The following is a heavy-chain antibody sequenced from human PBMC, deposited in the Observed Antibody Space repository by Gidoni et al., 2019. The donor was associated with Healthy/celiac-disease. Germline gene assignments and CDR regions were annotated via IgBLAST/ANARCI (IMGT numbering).Heavy chain of an antibody. CDR2: ISYDGSNK. V-gene: IGHV3-30*18. CDR3: AKDKRYSSGSTSFDY. CDR1: GFTFSSYG. D-gene: IGHD6-19*01. J-gene: IGHJ4*02. Sequence: QVQLVESGGGVVQPGRSLRLSCAASGFTFSSYGMHWVRQAPGKGLEWVAVISYDGSNKYYADSVQGRFTISRDNSKNTLYLQMNSLRAEDTAVYYCAKDKRYSSGSTSFDYWGQGTLVTVSS.